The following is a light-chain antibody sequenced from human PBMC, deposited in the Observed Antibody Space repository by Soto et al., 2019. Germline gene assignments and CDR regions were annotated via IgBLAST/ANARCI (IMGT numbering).Light chain of an antibody. Sequence: QSVLSQPASVSGSPGQSITISCTGTSSDIGRYNYVSWYQQHPGMAPQLLIYEVSDRPSGVSNRFSGSKSGNTASLTISGLQAEDQADYFCTSSTTTSAVIFGGGTKVTVL. CDR3: TSSTTTSAVI. CDR2: EVS. V-gene: IGLV2-14*01. CDR1: SSDIGRYNY. J-gene: IGLJ2*01.